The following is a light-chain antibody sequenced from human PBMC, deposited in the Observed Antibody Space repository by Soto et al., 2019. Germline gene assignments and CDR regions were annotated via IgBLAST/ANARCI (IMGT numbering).Light chain of an antibody. V-gene: IGKV1-5*01. Sequence: DILMTQSPSTLSASVGDRVTITCRASQSISRWLAWYQQKPGKAPKLLIYDASNLETGAPLRFSGSGSGTEFTLTISSLQPDDFGTYYCQQYNNFPTWTLGQGTKVDI. CDR2: DAS. CDR1: QSISRW. CDR3: QQYNNFPTWT. J-gene: IGKJ1*01.